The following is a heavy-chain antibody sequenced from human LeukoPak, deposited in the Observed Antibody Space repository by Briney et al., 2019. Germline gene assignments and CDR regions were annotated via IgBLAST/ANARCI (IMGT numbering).Heavy chain of an antibody. J-gene: IGHJ4*02. V-gene: IGHV1-24*01. CDR3: ATTLLSSGWYSGEGY. CDR2: FDPEDGET. D-gene: IGHD6-19*01. Sequence: ASVKVSCKVSGYTLTELSMHWVRQAPGKGREWTGGFDPEDGETIYAQKFQGRVTMTEDTSTDTAYMELSSLRSEDTAVYYCATTLLSSGWYSGEGYWGQGTLVTVSS. CDR1: GYTLTELS.